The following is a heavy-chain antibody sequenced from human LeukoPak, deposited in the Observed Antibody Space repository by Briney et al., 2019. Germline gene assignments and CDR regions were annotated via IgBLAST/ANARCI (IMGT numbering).Heavy chain of an antibody. Sequence: ASVEVSCKASGYTFTGYYMHWVRQAPGQGLEWMGWINPNSGGTNYAQKFQGRVTMTRDTSISTAYMELSRLRSDDTAVYYCAREWPKYCSSTSCRIRFDPWGQGTLVTVSS. CDR2: INPNSGGT. D-gene: IGHD2-2*01. V-gene: IGHV1-2*02. J-gene: IGHJ5*02. CDR3: AREWPKYCSSTSCRIRFDP. CDR1: GYTFTGYY.